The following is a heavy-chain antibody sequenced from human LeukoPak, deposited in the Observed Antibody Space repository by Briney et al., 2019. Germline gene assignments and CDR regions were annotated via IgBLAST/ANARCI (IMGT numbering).Heavy chain of an antibody. Sequence: GASVKVSCKASGYTFAGYYMHWVRQAPGQGLEWMGWINPNSGGTNYAQKFQGRVTMTRDTSISTAYMELSRLRSDDTAVYYCARDRREMATILFDYWGQGTLVTVSS. J-gene: IGHJ4*02. CDR2: INPNSGGT. V-gene: IGHV1-2*02. CDR3: ARDRREMATILFDY. CDR1: GYTFAGYY. D-gene: IGHD5-24*01.